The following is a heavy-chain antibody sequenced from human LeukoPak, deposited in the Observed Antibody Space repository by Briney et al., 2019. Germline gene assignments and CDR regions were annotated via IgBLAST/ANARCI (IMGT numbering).Heavy chain of an antibody. V-gene: IGHV3-23*01. D-gene: IGHD1-26*01. CDR3: AISGGYWAWAH. Sequence: PGGSLRLSCVASGFTFNNYAMSWVRQAPGKGLEWVSSISGSASTYYADSVKGRFTISRDNSKNTLYLQMSSLRAEDTAVYYCAISGGYWAWAHWGQGTLVTVSS. J-gene: IGHJ4*02. CDR1: GFTFNNYA. CDR2: ISGSAST.